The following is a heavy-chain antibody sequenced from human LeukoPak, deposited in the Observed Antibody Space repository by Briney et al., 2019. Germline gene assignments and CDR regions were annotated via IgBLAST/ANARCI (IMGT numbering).Heavy chain of an antibody. V-gene: IGHV1-2*02. CDR1: GYTSTRYY. CDR2: IYPNSGAT. Sequence: ASVKVSCKASGYTSTRYYMYWVRQAPGQGLEWMGYIYPNSGATKYAQKFQGRVTMTRDTSISTAYMELSGLRSDDTAVYYCGTLLSNGPFDYWGQGSLVTVSS. J-gene: IGHJ4*02. CDR3: GTLLSNGPFDY.